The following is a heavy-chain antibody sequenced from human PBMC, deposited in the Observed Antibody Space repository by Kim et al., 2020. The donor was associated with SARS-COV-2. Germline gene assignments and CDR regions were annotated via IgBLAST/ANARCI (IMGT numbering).Heavy chain of an antibody. J-gene: IGHJ4*02. Sequence: SETLSLTCTVSGGSISSSSYYWGWIRQPPGKGLEWIGSIYYSGSTYYNPSLKSRVTISVDTSKNQFSLKLSSVTAADTAVYYCARHATTVTTNLATSLDDWGQGTLVTGSS. D-gene: IGHD4-17*01. CDR1: GGSISSSSYY. V-gene: IGHV4-39*01. CDR3: ARHATTVTTNLATSLDD. CDR2: IYYSGST.